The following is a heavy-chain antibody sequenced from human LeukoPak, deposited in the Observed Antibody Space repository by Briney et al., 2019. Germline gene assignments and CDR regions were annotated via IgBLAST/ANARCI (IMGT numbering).Heavy chain of an antibody. Sequence: SETLSFTCIVSNYSISSDYYWGWIRQPPGKGLEWIGSIHHSGRTYYNPSLKSRVTISVDTSKNQFSLKLSSVTAADTAVYYCARATNYYDPYDAFDIWGQGTMVTVSS. CDR1: NYSISSDYY. J-gene: IGHJ3*02. D-gene: IGHD3-22*01. CDR3: ARATNYYDPYDAFDI. V-gene: IGHV4-38-2*02. CDR2: IHHSGRT.